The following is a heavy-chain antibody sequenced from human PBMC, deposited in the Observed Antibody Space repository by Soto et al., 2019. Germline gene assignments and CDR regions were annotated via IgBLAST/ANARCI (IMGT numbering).Heavy chain of an antibody. CDR2: IYYSGST. D-gene: IGHD6-19*01. CDR3: ARLTGYSSGWYELMFDY. V-gene: IGHV4-39*01. CDR1: GGSISSSSYY. Sequence: QLQLQESGPGLVKPSETLSLTCTVSGGSISSSSYYWGWIRQPPGTGLEWIGSIYYSGSTYYNPSLKSRVTISVDTSKNQYSLKLSSVTAADTAVYYCARLTGYSSGWYELMFDYWGQGTLVTVSS. J-gene: IGHJ4*02.